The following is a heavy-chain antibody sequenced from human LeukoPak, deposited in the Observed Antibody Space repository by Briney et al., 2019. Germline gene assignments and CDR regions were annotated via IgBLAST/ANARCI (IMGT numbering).Heavy chain of an antibody. CDR3: TRNSLDY. CDR1: GFTFNTYT. Sequence: GGSLRLSCAASGFTFNTYTMNWVRQAPGKGLEWVSYISGSSGIIDYADSVWGRFTISRDNAENSLYLQMNSLRAEDTAVYYCTRNSLDYWGLGTLVTVSS. V-gene: IGHV3-48*04. CDR2: ISGSSGII. J-gene: IGHJ4*02.